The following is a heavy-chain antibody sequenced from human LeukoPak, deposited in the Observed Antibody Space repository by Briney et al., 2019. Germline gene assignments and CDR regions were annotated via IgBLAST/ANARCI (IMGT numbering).Heavy chain of an antibody. D-gene: IGHD6-13*01. CDR1: GFTFSSYA. CDR2: ISGSGGST. V-gene: IGHV3-23*01. CDR3: AKGIAAAGSYYGMDV. J-gene: IGHJ6*02. Sequence: GGSLRLSCAASGFTFSSYAMSWVRQAPGKGLEWVSAISGSGGSTYYADSVKGRFTISRDNSKNTLYLQMSSLRAEDTAVYYCAKGIAAAGSYYGMDVWGQGTTVTVSS.